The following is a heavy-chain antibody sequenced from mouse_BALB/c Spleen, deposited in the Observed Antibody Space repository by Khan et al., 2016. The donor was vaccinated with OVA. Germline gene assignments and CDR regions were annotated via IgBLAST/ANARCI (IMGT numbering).Heavy chain of an antibody. J-gene: IGHJ3*01. Sequence: EVQLQQSGAELVKPGASVKLSCSASGFNIKDTYMHWVKQRPEQGLDWIGRIDPANGNTKYDPNFQGKATLTADTSSNTAYLQVSSLTSEDTAVYYCARDYWDVFAYWGQGTLVTVSA. CDR2: IDPANGNT. V-gene: IGHV14-3*02. CDR1: GFNIKDTY. CDR3: ARDYWDVFAY. D-gene: IGHD4-1*01.